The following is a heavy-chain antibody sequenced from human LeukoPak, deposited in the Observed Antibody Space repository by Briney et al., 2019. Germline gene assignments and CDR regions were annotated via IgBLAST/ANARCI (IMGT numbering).Heavy chain of an antibody. CDR1: GFKFSNN. V-gene: IGHV3-48*04. CDR3: AGLWFGDRPPFDY. CDR2: ITSTGSTI. J-gene: IGHJ4*02. Sequence: PGGSLRLSCSASGFKFSNNMNWVRQTPGKGLQWVAYITSTGSTIAYADSLQGRFTISRDNAKNSLYLQMNSLRAEDTAVYYCAGLWFGDRPPFDYWGQGTLVTVSS. D-gene: IGHD3-10*01.